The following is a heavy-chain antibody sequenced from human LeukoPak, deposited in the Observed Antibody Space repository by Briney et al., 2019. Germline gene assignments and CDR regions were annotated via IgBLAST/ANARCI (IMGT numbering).Heavy chain of an antibody. Sequence: GGSLRLSCAASGFTFTSYTMNWVRQAPGKGLEWVSDISSSGSYIDYADSVKGRFTISRDNAKSSLFLHMNSLRAEDTAVYYCARSLIADGAFDIWGQGTMVTVSS. D-gene: IGHD2-21*01. CDR1: GFTFTSYT. J-gene: IGHJ3*02. CDR3: ARSLIADGAFDI. CDR2: ISSSGSYI. V-gene: IGHV3-21*01.